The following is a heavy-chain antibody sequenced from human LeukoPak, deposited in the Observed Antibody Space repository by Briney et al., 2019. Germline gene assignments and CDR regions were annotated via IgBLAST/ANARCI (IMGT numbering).Heavy chain of an antibody. CDR3: ARAAHVDTAMVD. CDR2: IYSGGST. J-gene: IGHJ4*02. D-gene: IGHD5-18*01. Sequence: GGSLRLSCAASGFTVSSNYMSWVRQAPGKGLEWVSVIYSGGSTYYADSVKGRFTISRDNSKNTLYLQMNSLRAEDTAVYYCARAAHVDTAMVDWGQGTLVTVSS. CDR1: GFTVSSNY. V-gene: IGHV3-66*01.